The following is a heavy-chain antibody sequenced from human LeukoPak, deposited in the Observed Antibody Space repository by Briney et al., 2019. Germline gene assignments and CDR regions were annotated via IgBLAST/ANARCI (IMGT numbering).Heavy chain of an antibody. CDR1: GGTFSSYA. CDR3: ATTQIHFWSGYPIYYYMDV. V-gene: IGHV1-69*05. J-gene: IGHJ6*03. Sequence: VASVKVSCKASGGTFSSYAISWVRQAPGQGLEWMGGIIPIFGTANYAQKFQGRVTITTDESTSTAYMELSSLRSEDTAVYYCATTQIHFWSGYPIYYYMDVWGKGTTVTVSS. D-gene: IGHD3-3*02. CDR2: IIPIFGTA.